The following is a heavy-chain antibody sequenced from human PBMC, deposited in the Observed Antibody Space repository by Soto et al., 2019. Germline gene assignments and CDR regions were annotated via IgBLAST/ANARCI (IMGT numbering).Heavy chain of an antibody. D-gene: IGHD6-13*01. CDR3: ARAGNIAAAGTQHYYYGMDV. CDR1: GGTFSSYA. V-gene: IGHV1-69*13. Sequence: PVKVSCKASGGTFSSYAISWVRQAPGQGLEWMGGIIPIFGTANYAQKFQGRVTITADESTSTAYMELSSLRSEDTAVYYCARAGNIAAAGTQHYYYGMDVWGQGTTVTVSS. CDR2: IIPIFGTA. J-gene: IGHJ6*02.